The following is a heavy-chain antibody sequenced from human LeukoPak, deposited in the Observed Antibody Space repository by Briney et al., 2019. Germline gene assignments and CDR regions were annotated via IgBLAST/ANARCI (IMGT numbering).Heavy chain of an antibody. CDR2: IYYSGTT. J-gene: IGHJ4*02. D-gene: IGHD2-21*02. CDR3: ARLDCGGDCYVDY. Sequence: KSAETLSLTCTVSGATFTSNYWSWIRQPPGKGLEWIGYIYYSGTTTYNPSLERRVTMSVDMSETQFSLRLNSVTATDTAVYYCARLDCGGDCYVDYWGQGTLVTVSS. V-gene: IGHV4-59*08. CDR1: GATFTSNY.